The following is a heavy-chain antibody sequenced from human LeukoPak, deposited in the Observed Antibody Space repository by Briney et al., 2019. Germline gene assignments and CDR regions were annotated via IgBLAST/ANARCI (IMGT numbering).Heavy chain of an antibody. CDR2: IYSDGTT. V-gene: IGHV3-66*01. Sequence: SGGSLRLSCVVSGLTVSNNYMSWVRQAPGKGLEWVSVIYSDGTTRNAASVKGRFTISRDNSKNTVYLQMDSLRAEDTAVYYCARDKDAWGQGTLVTVSS. CDR1: GLTVSNNY. CDR3: ARDKDA. J-gene: IGHJ5*02.